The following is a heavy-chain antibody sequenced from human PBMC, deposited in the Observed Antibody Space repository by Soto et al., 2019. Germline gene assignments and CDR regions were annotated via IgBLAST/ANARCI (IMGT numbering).Heavy chain of an antibody. CDR3: AKDRLKSENDILTGYGMDV. J-gene: IGHJ6*02. CDR1: GFTFSSYG. CDR2: ISYDGSNK. Sequence: GGSLRLSCAASGFTFSSYGMHWVRQAPGKGLEWVAVISYDGSNKYYADSVKGRFTISRDNSKNTLYLQMNSLGAEDTAVYYCAKDRLKSENDILTGYGMDVWGQGTTVTVSS. V-gene: IGHV3-30*18. D-gene: IGHD3-9*01.